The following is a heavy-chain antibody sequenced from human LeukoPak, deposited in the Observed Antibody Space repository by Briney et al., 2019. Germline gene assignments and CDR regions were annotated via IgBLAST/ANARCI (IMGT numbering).Heavy chain of an antibody. CDR2: ISYDGSNK. CDR3: ARDTPNDSSGYVDY. D-gene: IGHD3-22*01. CDR1: GLSFSSYA. V-gene: IGHV3-30-3*01. J-gene: IGHJ4*02. Sequence: GRSLRLSCAASGLSFSSYAMHWVRQAPGKGLEWVAVISYDGSNKYYADSVKGRFTISRDNSKNTLYLQMNSLRAEDTAVYYCARDTPNDSSGYVDYWGQGTLVTVPS.